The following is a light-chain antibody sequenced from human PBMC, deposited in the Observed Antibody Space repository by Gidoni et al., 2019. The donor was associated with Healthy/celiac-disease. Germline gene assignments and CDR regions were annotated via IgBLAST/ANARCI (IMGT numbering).Light chain of an antibody. V-gene: IGKV1-39*01. CDR3: QQSYSTPWT. CDR1: QSISSY. Sequence: IQMTQSPSSLSASVGDRVTITCRASQSISSYLNWYQQKPGKAPKLLIYAASSLQSGVPSRFSGRGSGKDFTLTISSLQPEDFATYYCQQSYSTPWTFXXXTKVEIK. CDR2: AAS. J-gene: IGKJ1*01.